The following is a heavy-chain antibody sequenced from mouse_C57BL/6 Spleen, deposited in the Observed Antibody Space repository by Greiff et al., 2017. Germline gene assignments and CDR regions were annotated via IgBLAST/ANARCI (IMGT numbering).Heavy chain of an antibody. J-gene: IGHJ2*01. V-gene: IGHV1-4*01. CDR2: INPSSGYT. CDR1: GYTFTSYT. CDR3: ARGPGRDY. Sequence: QVQLKESGAELARPGASVKMSCKASGYTFTSYTMHWVKQRPGQGLEWIGYINPSSGYTKYNQKFKDKATLTADKSSSTAYMQLSSLTSEDSAVYYCARGPGRDYWGQGTTLTVSS.